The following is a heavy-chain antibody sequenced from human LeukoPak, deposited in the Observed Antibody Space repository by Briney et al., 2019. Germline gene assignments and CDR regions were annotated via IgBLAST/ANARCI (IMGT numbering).Heavy chain of an antibody. J-gene: IGHJ6*02. CDR2: TYYRSKWYN. V-gene: IGHV6-1*01. CDR1: GDSVSSNSAA. Sequence: SQTLSLTCAISGDSVSSNSAAWNWIRQSPSRGLEWLGRTYYRSKWYNDHAVSVKSRITINPDTSKNQFSLQLNSVTPEDTAVYYCARGSVSRVTVQQLVPKPRYYYYYGMDVWGQGTTVTVSS. CDR3: ARGSVSRVTVQQLVPKPRYYYYYGMDV. D-gene: IGHD6-13*01.